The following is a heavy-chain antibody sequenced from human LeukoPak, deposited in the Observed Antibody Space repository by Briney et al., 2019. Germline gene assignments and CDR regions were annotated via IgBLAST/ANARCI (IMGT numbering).Heavy chain of an antibody. D-gene: IGHD6-19*01. CDR1: GSTFNTYA. V-gene: IGHV3-23*01. CDR2: ICGSGGCT. CDR3: AKTTVGYSSGRYPGWPADC. J-gene: IGHJ4*02. Sequence: GGSLRLSCEASGSTFNTYAIYWVRQAPGKGLEWVSGICGSGGCTYYADSVKGRFTISRDNSKNTVYLQMNSLTADDTAVYYCAKTTVGYSSGRYPGWPADCWGQGTLVTVSS.